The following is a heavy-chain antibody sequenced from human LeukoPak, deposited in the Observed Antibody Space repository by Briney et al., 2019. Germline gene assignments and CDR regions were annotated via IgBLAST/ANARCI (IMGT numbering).Heavy chain of an antibody. D-gene: IGHD2/OR15-2a*01. Sequence: ASVKVSCKASGYSFAGYYMHWVRQAPGQGLEWMGWINPNSGGTNYAQKFQGRVTMTRDTSISTAYMELSRVTSDDTAVYYCAREGAFGFYAPDYWGRGTTVTVSS. J-gene: IGHJ6*04. CDR2: INPNSGGT. CDR1: GYSFAGYY. CDR3: AREGAFGFYAPDY. V-gene: IGHV1-2*02.